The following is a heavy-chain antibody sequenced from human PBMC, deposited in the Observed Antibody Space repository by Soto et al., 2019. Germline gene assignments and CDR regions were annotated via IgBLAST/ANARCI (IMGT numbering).Heavy chain of an antibody. CDR1: GGSFGNSA. J-gene: IGHJ4*02. CDR3: ATGVIWIGYFTVDS. D-gene: IGHD3-3*01. CDR2: FIPVYRTL. Sequence: QEQLVQSGAEVKKPGSSVKISCKASGGSFGNSAISWVRQTPGQGLERVGGFIPVYRTLNFAQKFQGRVTITADESTGTAYMTLSSLASNDTAVYYCATGVIWIGYFTVDSWGQGTRVTVSS. V-gene: IGHV1-69*01.